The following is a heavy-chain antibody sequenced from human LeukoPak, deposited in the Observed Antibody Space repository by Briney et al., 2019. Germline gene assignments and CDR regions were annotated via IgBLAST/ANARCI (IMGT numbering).Heavy chain of an antibody. CDR1: GFTFRDYA. Sequence: GGSLRLSCAGSGFTFRDYALNWVRQAPGKGLEWVGLVRSKIYGGTSEYAASVKGRFTVSRDDSNNIAFLQMNGLTTEDTAVYYCSRGLTYPGKKYWFDYWGQGTLVTVSS. J-gene: IGHJ4*02. CDR2: VRSKIYGGTS. V-gene: IGHV3-49*04. CDR3: SRGLTYPGKKYWFDY. D-gene: IGHD2-8*02.